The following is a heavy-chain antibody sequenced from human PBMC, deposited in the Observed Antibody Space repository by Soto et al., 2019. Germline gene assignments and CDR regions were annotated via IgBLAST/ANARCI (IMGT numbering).Heavy chain of an antibody. D-gene: IGHD6-19*01. J-gene: IGHJ6*02. CDR3: AREYPFIAVAGGYYGMDV. Sequence: ASVKVSCKASGCTFTDYYMHWVRQAPGQGLEWMGWINPNSGGTNYAQKFQGWVTMTRDTPISTAYMELSRLRSDDTAVYYCAREYPFIAVAGGYYGMDVWGQGTTVTVSS. CDR2: INPNSGGT. CDR1: GCTFTDYY. V-gene: IGHV1-2*04.